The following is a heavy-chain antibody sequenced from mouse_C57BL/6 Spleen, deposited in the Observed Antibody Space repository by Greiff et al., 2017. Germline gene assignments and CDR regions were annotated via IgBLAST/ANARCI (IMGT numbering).Heavy chain of an antibody. J-gene: IGHJ2*01. CDR3: ARWGDDYDGGDY. CDR2: IYPGDGDT. Sequence: QVQLKQSGPELVKPGASVKISCKASGYAFSSSWMNWVKQRPGKGLEWIGRIYPGDGDTNYNGKFKGKATLTADKSSSTAYMQLSSLTSEDSAVYFCARWGDDYDGGDYWGQGTTLTVSS. D-gene: IGHD2-4*01. CDR1: GYAFSSSW. V-gene: IGHV1-82*01.